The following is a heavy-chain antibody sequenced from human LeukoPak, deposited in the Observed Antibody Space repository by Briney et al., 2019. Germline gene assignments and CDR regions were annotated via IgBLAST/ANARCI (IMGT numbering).Heavy chain of an antibody. D-gene: IGHD6-13*01. J-gene: IGHJ4*02. V-gene: IGHV3-23*01. Sequence: GGSLRLSCAASGFTFSSYAMSWVSQAQGKGMEWVSAISGSGGSTYYADSVKGRFTISRDNSKTTLYLQMNSLRAEDTAVYYCAKNSSSSTFDYWGQGTLVTVSS. CDR3: AKNSSSSTFDY. CDR1: GFTFSSYA. CDR2: ISGSGGST.